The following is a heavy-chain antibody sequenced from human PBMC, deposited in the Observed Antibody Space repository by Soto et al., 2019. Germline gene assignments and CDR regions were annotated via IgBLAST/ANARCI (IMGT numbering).Heavy chain of an antibody. J-gene: IGHJ4*02. CDR2: IYSGGYT. D-gene: IGHD3-10*01. V-gene: IGHV3-53*01. CDR3: AAHPGGGGY. Sequence: EVQLVESGGGLIQPGGSLRLSCAVSGFTVSNNYMSWVRQAPGKGLEGVSVIYSGGYTAYGDSVKGRFTISRDNSKNTLYLQLKRRGPADGGVFYWAAHPGGGGYWGQGTLVTVSS. CDR1: GFTVSNNY.